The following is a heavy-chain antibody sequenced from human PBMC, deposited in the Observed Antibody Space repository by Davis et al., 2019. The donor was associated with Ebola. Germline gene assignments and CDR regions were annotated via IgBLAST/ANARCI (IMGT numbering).Heavy chain of an antibody. J-gene: IGHJ4*02. D-gene: IGHD6-19*01. CDR3: ARGTSSSGWSPWDY. Sequence: ETLSLTCAATGFTVRTYFMNWVRQAPGKGLEWVSYISSSSSTIYYADSVKGRFTISRDNAKNSLYLQMNSLRGEDTAVYHCARGTSSSGWSPWDYWGQGTLVTVSS. CDR2: ISSSSSTI. CDR1: GFTVRTYF. V-gene: IGHV3-48*04.